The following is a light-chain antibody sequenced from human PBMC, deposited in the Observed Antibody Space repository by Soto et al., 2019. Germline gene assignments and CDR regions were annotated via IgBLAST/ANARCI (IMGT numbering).Light chain of an antibody. J-gene: IGKJ1*01. V-gene: IGKV3-11*01. Sequence: EVVLTQSPATLSLSPGERATLSCRASQNVRTFLDWYQQKPVQAPRPLIYGASNRATGIPARFSGSGSGTDFTLTISSLEPEDFAVYYCQQHSHWPPWTFGQGTRVEIQ. CDR3: QQHSHWPPWT. CDR2: GAS. CDR1: QNVRTF.